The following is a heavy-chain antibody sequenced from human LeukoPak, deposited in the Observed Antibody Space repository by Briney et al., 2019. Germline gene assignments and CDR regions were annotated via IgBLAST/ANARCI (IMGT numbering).Heavy chain of an antibody. CDR2: INHSGST. V-gene: IGHV4-34*01. J-gene: IGHJ6*03. CDR1: GGSFSGYY. Sequence: SETLSLTCAVYGGSFSGYYWSWIRQPPGKGLEGIGEINHSGSTDYNPSLKSRVTISVDTSKNQFSLKLNSVTAADTAVYYCARGTQGSYYYYYYMDVWGKGTTVTVSS. D-gene: IGHD1-26*01. CDR3: ARGTQGSYYYYYYMDV.